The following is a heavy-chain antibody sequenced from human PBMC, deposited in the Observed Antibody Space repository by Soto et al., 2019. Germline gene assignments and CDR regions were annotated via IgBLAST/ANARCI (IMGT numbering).Heavy chain of an antibody. CDR2: IYYSGST. Sequence: QVQLQESGPGLVKPSQTLSLTCTVSGGSISSGGYNWSWIRQHPGKGLEWIGYIYYSGSTYYNPSLKSRVTISVDTSKNQFSLKLSSVTAADTAVYYCARDPRGSSTSGIDYWGQGTLVTVSS. D-gene: IGHD2-2*01. CDR3: ARDPRGSSTSGIDY. J-gene: IGHJ4*02. CDR1: GGSISSGGYN. V-gene: IGHV4-31*03.